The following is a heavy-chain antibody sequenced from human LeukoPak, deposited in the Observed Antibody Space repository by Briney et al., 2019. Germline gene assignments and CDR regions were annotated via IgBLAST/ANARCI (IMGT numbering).Heavy chain of an antibody. D-gene: IGHD3-10*01. J-gene: IGHJ4*02. Sequence: SETLSLTCTILCVSLSSRSYYRSWIRQPPGKGLEWIGYIYNSGSSGSTNYNPSLKSRVTISIDTSKNQFSLLLSSVTAADTAGYSCAGSPRFGSGSYSIDYGGQGSLVTVSS. CDR2: IYNSGSSGST. CDR1: CVSLSSRSYY. V-gene: IGHV4-61*01. CDR3: AGSPRFGSGSYSIDY.